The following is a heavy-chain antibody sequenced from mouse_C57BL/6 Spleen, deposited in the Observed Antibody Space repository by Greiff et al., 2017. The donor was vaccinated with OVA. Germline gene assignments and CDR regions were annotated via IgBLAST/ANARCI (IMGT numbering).Heavy chain of an antibody. D-gene: IGHD1-1*01. CDR2: INPSNGGT. CDR1: GYTFTSYW. V-gene: IGHV1-53*01. J-gene: IGHJ1*03. Sequence: QVQLQQSGTELVRPGASVKLSCKASGYTFTSYWMHWVKQRPGQGLEWIGNINPSNGGTNYNEKFKSKATLTVDKSSSTAYMQLSSLTSEDSAVYYCARGSSYWYFDVWGTGTTVTVSS. CDR3: ARGSSYWYFDV.